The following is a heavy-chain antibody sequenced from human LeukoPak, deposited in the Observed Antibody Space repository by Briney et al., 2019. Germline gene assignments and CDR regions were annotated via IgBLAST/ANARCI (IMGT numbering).Heavy chain of an antibody. CDR3: AKDAGYNLWAFNWFDP. Sequence: GGSLRLSCAASGFTFSSYGMHWVRQAPGKGLEWVAFIRYDGSNKYYADSVKGRFTISRDNSKNTLYLQMNSLRAEDTAVYYCAKDAGYNLWAFNWFDPWGQGTLVTVSS. V-gene: IGHV3-30*02. D-gene: IGHD1-1*01. CDR2: IRYDGSNK. CDR1: GFTFSSYG. J-gene: IGHJ5*02.